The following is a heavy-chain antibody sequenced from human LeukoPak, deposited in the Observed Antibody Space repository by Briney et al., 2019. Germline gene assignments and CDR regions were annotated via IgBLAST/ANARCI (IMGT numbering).Heavy chain of an antibody. Sequence: SETLSLTCTVSGGSINNYYWSWIRQPAAKGLEWIGRVYPSGITSYNPSLKSRVTMSLDTSKNHFSLKVTSVTAADTAVYYCARGQSGYYDHWGQGTLVTVSS. D-gene: IGHD3-3*01. CDR1: GGSINNYY. J-gene: IGHJ4*02. V-gene: IGHV4-4*07. CDR2: VYPSGIT. CDR3: ARGQSGYYDH.